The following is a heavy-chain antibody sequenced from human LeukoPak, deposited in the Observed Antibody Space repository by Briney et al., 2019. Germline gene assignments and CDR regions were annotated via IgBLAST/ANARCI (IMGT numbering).Heavy chain of an antibody. CDR3: ARYLMVYAFDY. CDR1: GGSINSYY. CDR2: IYYSGST. D-gene: IGHD2-8*01. J-gene: IGHJ4*02. Sequence: SETLSLTCTVSGGSINSYYWSWIRQPPGKGLEWIGYIYYSGSTNYNPSLKSRVTISVDTSKNQFSLKLSSVTAADTAVYYCARYLMVYAFDYWGQGTLVIVSS. V-gene: IGHV4-59*01.